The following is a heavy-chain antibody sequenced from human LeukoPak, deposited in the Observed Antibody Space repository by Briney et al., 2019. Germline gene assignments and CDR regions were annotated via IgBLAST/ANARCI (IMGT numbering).Heavy chain of an antibody. CDR3: ARYRGYYGSGSSDY. CDR1: GYTFTSYD. D-gene: IGHD3-10*01. CDR2: MNPNSGNT. J-gene: IGHJ4*02. V-gene: IGHV1-8*01. Sequence: ASVKVSCKASGYTFTSYDINWVRQATGQGIEWMGWMNPNSGNTGYAQKFQGRVTMTRNTSISTAYMELSSLRSEDTAVYYCARYRGYYGSGSSDYWGQGTLVTVSS.